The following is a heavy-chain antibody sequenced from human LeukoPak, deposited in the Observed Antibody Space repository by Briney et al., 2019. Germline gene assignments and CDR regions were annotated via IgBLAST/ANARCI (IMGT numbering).Heavy chain of an antibody. D-gene: IGHD1-26*01. CDR2: IYYSGST. Sequence: PSETLSLTCAVYGESFSGYYWSWIRQPPGKGLEWIGYIYYSGSTNYNPSLKSRVTISVDTSKNQFSLKLSSVTAADTAVYYCARGREWEPKVFDYWGQGTLVTVSS. V-gene: IGHV4-59*01. CDR3: ARGREWEPKVFDY. CDR1: GESFSGYY. J-gene: IGHJ4*02.